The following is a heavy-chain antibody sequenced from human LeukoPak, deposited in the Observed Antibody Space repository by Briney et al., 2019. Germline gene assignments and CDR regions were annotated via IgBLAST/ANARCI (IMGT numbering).Heavy chain of an antibody. CDR2: FDPEDGET. Sequence: GASVKVSCKVSGYTLTELSMHWVRQAPGKGLEWMGGFDPEDGETIYAQKFQGRVTMTEDTSTDTAYMELSSLRSEDTAVYYCARDPANNIAAAGPSGMDVWGQGTTVTVSS. J-gene: IGHJ6*02. V-gene: IGHV1-24*01. CDR1: GYTLTELS. D-gene: IGHD6-13*01. CDR3: ARDPANNIAAAGPSGMDV.